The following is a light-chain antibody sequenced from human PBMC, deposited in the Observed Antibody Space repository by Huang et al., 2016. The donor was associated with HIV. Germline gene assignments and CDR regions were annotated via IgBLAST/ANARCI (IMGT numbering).Light chain of an antibody. Sequence: ETTLTQSPALMSATPGDKVNISCKVSQDIEDEMNWYQQKPGYVAIFIIPEASNRVPGISRRFRGSGYGTDFTLTINNIESEDAAYYCCLQHHNFPLYTFGRGTKLEIK. CDR3: LQHHNFPLYT. V-gene: IGKV5-2*01. CDR2: EAS. J-gene: IGKJ2*01. CDR1: QDIEDE.